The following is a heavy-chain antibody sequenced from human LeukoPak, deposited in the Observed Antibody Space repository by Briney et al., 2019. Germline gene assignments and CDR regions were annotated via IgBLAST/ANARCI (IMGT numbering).Heavy chain of an antibody. Sequence: ASVKVSCKASGYTFTSYGISWVRQAPGQGLEWMGWISAYNGNTNYAQKLQGRVTMTTDTSTSTAYMELRSLRSDDAAVYYCAREGYSSGWEFWFDPWDQGTLVPVSS. CDR3: AREGYSSGWEFWFDP. V-gene: IGHV1-18*01. CDR2: ISAYNGNT. D-gene: IGHD6-19*01. J-gene: IGHJ5*02. CDR1: GYTFTSYG.